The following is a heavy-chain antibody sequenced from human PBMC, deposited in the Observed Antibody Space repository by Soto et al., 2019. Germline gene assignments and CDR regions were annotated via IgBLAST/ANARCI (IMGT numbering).Heavy chain of an antibody. Sequence: QVQLVESGGGVVQPGRSLRLSCAASGFTFSSYAMHWVRQAPGKGLEWVAVISYDGSNKYYADSVKGRFTISRDNSKNKLYLQMNSLIADDTAVYDCARERDYGGTSALDYWGQGTLDTVSS. J-gene: IGHJ4*02. CDR3: ARERDYGGTSALDY. V-gene: IGHV3-30-3*01. CDR2: ISYDGSNK. D-gene: IGHD4-17*01. CDR1: GFTFSSYA.